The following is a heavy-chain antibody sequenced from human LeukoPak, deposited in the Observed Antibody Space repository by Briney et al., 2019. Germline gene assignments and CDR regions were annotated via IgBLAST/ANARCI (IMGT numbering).Heavy chain of an antibody. J-gene: IGHJ5*02. Sequence: SQTLSLTCAISGDSVSSNSVTWNWIRQSPSRGLEWLGRTYYRSTWYNDYAVSVRGRITVNPDTSKNQFSLHLSSVTPEDTAVYYCARRLTQYDCFDPRGQGILVTVSS. V-gene: IGHV6-1*01. CDR2: TYYRSTWYN. CDR3: ARRLTQYDCFDP. D-gene: IGHD2-2*01. CDR1: GDSVSSNSVT.